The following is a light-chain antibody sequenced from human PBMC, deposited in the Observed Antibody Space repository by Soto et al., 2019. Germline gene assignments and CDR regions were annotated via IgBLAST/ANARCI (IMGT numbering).Light chain of an antibody. J-gene: IGKJ2*01. Sequence: EMVLTQSPATLSLSPGERVTLSCRASQSVSNSLVWYQQKAGQAPRLLIYGISYRATGVPARFSGSGSGIDFTLTISSLEPEDFAIYYCQQGSDWPPRYTFGQGTKLEI. V-gene: IGKV3-11*01. CDR1: QSVSNS. CDR2: GIS. CDR3: QQGSDWPPRYT.